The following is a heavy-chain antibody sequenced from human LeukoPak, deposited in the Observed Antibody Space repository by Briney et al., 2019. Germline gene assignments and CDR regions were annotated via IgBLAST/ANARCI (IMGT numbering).Heavy chain of an antibody. CDR2: TYYRSKWYN. D-gene: IGHD5-24*01. J-gene: IGHJ4*02. Sequence: SQTLSLTCAISGDSVSSNSAAWNWIRQSPSRGLEWLGRTYYRSKWYNDYAVSVKSRITINPDTSKNQFSLQLNSVTPEDTAVYYCARGRIPGVGTMAIYFDYWGQGTLVTVSS. CDR1: GDSVSSNSAA. CDR3: ARGRIPGVGTMAIYFDY. V-gene: IGHV6-1*01.